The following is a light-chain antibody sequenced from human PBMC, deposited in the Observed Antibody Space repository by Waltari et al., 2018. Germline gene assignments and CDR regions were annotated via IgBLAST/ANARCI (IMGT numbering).Light chain of an antibody. J-gene: IGKJ2*01. Sequence: DVVMTQSPLSLPVTLGQPASISCRSSQSLVYSDGNTYLNWCQQRPGQSPRRLIYKVSNRDSGVPDRFSGSGSGTDFTLKISRVEAEDVGLYYCMQATHWPPYTFGQGTKLEIK. CDR2: KVS. CDR1: QSLVYSDGNTY. V-gene: IGKV2-30*01. CDR3: MQATHWPPYT.